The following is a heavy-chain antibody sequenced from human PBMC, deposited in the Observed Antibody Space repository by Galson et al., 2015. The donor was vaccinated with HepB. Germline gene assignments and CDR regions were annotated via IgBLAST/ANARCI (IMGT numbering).Heavy chain of an antibody. Sequence: SLRLSCAASGFSFDDYAMHWVRQAPGKGLEWVSAISWNSGTKGYVDSVKGRFTISRDNAKNLLYLEMNSLRAEDTALYYCAKDLTGYCSTTSCYGTYTALDFWGQGTLVTVSS. CDR1: GFSFDDYA. D-gene: IGHD2-2*01. CDR2: ISWNSGTK. V-gene: IGHV3-9*01. CDR3: AKDLTGYCSTTSCYGTYTALDF. J-gene: IGHJ4*02.